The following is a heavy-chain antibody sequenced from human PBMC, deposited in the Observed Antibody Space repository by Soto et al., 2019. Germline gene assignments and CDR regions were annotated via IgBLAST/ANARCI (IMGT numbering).Heavy chain of an antibody. D-gene: IGHD3-10*01. CDR1: GYTFTSYG. CDR3: ARDKYYYGSGSYYNPRVDY. CDR2: ISAYNGNT. J-gene: IGHJ4*02. V-gene: IGHV1-18*01. Sequence: ASVKVSCKASGYTFTSYGISWVRQAPGQGLEWMGWISAYNGNTNYAQKLQGRVTMTTDTSTSTAYMELRSLRSDDTAVYYCARDKYYYGSGSYYNPRVDYWGQGTLVTSPQ.